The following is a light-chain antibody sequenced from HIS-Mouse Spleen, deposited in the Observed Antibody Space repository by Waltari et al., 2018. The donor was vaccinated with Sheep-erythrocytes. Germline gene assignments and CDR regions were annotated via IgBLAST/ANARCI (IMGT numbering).Light chain of an antibody. Sequence: IRMTQSPSSLSASTGDRLTITCRASQSISSWLAWYQQKPGKAPKLLIYKASSLESGVPSRFSGSGSGTEFTLTISSLQPDDFATYYCQQYNSYSPLTFGGGTKVEIK. CDR1: QSISSW. CDR2: KAS. V-gene: IGKV1-5*03. CDR3: QQYNSYSPLT. J-gene: IGKJ4*01.